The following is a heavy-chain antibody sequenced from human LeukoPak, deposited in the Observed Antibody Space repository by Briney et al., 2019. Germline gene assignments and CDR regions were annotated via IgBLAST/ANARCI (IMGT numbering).Heavy chain of an antibody. V-gene: IGHV3-21*04. CDR3: ARQNWPRGSSRPDAFDI. D-gene: IGHD1-26*01. Sequence: GESLRPSCAASGFTFSSYSMNWVRQAPGKGLEWVSSISSSSSYIYYADSVKGRFTISRDNAKKSLYLQMNSLKASDTAMYYCARQNWPRGSSRPDAFDIWGQGTMVTVSS. CDR1: GFTFSSYS. J-gene: IGHJ3*02. CDR2: ISSSSSYI.